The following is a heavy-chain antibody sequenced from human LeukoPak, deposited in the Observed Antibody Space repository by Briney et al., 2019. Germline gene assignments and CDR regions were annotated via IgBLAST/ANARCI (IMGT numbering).Heavy chain of an antibody. CDR1: GGSISSYY. J-gene: IGHJ4*02. V-gene: IGHV4-4*07. Sequence: SETLSLTCTVSGGSISSYYWSWIRQPAGKGLKWIGRIYTSGSTNYNPSLKSRVTMSVDTSKNQFSLKLSSVTAADTAVYYCARGSNYVPRAGNYSDYWGQGTLVTVSS. CDR3: ARGSNYVPRAGNYSDY. CDR2: IYTSGST. D-gene: IGHD4-11*01.